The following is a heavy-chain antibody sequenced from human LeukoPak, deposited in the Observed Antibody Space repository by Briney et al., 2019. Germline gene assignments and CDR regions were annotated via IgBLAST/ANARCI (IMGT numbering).Heavy chain of an antibody. V-gene: IGHV4-34*01. CDR1: GGSFSGYY. J-gene: IGHJ4*02. CDR2: INHSGST. D-gene: IGHD1-1*01. Sequence: SETLSLTCAVYGGSFSGYYWSWTRQPPGKGLEWIGEINHSGSTNYNPSLKSRVTISVDTSKNQFSLKLSSVTAADTAVYYCARTSTGTTSEFDYWGQGTLVTVSS. CDR3: ARTSTGTTSEFDY.